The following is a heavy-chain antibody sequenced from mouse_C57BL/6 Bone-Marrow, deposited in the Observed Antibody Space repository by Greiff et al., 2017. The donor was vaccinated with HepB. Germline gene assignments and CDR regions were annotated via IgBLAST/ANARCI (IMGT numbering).Heavy chain of an antibody. CDR1: GYSFTDYN. V-gene: IGHV1-39*01. D-gene: IGHD1-1*01. Sequence: VQLQQSGPELVKPGASVKISCKASGYSFTDYNMNWVKQSNRKSLEWIGVINPNYGTTSYNQKFKGKATLTVDQSSSTAYMQLNSLTSEDSAVYYCARGEGLLRLYYFDYWGQGTTLTVSS. CDR3: ARGEGLLRLYYFDY. CDR2: INPNYGTT. J-gene: IGHJ2*01.